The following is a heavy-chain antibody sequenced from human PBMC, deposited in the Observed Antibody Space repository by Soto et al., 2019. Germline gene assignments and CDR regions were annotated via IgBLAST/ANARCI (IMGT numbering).Heavy chain of an antibody. CDR3: ARDVSYDYGDYGMSNY. CDR1: GFTFNNYL. V-gene: IGHV3-7*05. CDR2: IKQDGSEK. Sequence: EVQLVESGGGLVQPGGSLRLSCAASGFTFNNYLMSWVRQAPGKGLEWVANIKQDGSEKYYVDSVKGRFTISRDNAKNSLYLQMNSLRAEDTAVYYCARDVSYDYGDYGMSNYWGQGTLVTVSS. J-gene: IGHJ4*02. D-gene: IGHD4-17*01.